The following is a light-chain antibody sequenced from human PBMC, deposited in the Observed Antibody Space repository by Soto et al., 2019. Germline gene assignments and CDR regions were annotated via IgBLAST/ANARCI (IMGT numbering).Light chain of an antibody. J-gene: IGKJ3*01. CDR2: EAS. V-gene: IGKV1-39*01. Sequence: DIQMTQSPSSLSASVGDRVTITCRASQSIRSHLNWYQQKPGKAPQLMIYEASSLQGGVPSRFSGSGSGTDFTLTISRLQADDFAIYYCQQRYSMPLTFGPGTRVDIK. CDR1: QSIRSH. CDR3: QQRYSMPLT.